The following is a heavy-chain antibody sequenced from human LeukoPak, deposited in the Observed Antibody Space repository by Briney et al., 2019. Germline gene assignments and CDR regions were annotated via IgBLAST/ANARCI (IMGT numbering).Heavy chain of an antibody. CDR2: ISSSGSTI. CDR1: GFTFSRYE. CDR3: ARDVAVPDYYDSSGYLH. J-gene: IGHJ4*02. Sequence: GGPLRLSCAASGFTFSRYEMNWVRQAPGKGLEWVSYISSSGSTIYYADSVKGRFTISRDNAKNSLYLQMNSLRAEDTAVYYCARDVAVPDYYDSSGYLHWGQGTLVTVSS. D-gene: IGHD3-22*01. V-gene: IGHV3-48*03.